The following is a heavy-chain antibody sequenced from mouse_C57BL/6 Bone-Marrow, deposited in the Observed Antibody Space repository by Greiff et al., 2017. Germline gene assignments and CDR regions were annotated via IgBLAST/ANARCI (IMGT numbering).Heavy chain of an antibody. Sequence: QVTLKESGPGISQPSQTLSLTCSFSGFSLSTFGLGVGWIRQPSGKGLEWLAHIWWVDDKYYNPALKSRLTSSKDTSKKQVFLKIANVDAADTTTYYCARMGWLLAPFAYWGQGTLVTVSA. CDR1: GFSLSTFGLG. CDR3: ARMGWLLAPFAY. CDR2: IWWVDDK. J-gene: IGHJ3*01. D-gene: IGHD2-3*01. V-gene: IGHV8-8*01.